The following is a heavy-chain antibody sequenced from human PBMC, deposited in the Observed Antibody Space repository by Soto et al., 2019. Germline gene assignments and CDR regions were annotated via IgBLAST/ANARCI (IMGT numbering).Heavy chain of an antibody. Sequence: QVQLVQSGAEVKKPGSSVKVSCKASGGTFSSYAISWVRQAPGQGLEWMGGIIPIFGTANYAQKFQGRVTITADESTSTAYMELSSLRSEDTAVYYYARPYLPFNWKHYFDYWGQGTLVTVSS. V-gene: IGHV1-69*01. J-gene: IGHJ4*02. CDR2: IIPIFGTA. D-gene: IGHD1-20*01. CDR1: GGTFSSYA. CDR3: ARPYLPFNWKHYFDY.